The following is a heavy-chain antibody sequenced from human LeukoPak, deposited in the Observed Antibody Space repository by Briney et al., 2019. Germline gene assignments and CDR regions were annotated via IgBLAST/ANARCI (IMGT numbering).Heavy chain of an antibody. Sequence: ASVKVSCKASGYIFSKYDISWVRQAPGQGLEWMGWISVHNGNPDYAQKFQGRVTMTTDTSTSTHYMELRSLRSDDTAVYYCARDPPGSAASRQVFDVWGQGTMVTVSS. CDR2: ISVHNGNP. J-gene: IGHJ3*01. V-gene: IGHV1-18*01. D-gene: IGHD6-6*01. CDR3: ARDPPGSAASRQVFDV. CDR1: GYIFSKYD.